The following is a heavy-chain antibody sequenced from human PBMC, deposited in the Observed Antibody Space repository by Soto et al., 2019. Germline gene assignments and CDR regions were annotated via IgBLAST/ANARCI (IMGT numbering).Heavy chain of an antibody. V-gene: IGHV4-39*07. CDR3: ARGGVAYYGSGSYFSGDYYYYYYMDV. Sequence: PSETLSLTCSVSGGSISSSSYYWGWIRQPPGKGLEWIGSIYYSGSTNYNPSLKSRVTISVDTSKNQFSLKLSSVTAADTAVYYCARGGVAYYGSGSYFSGDYYYYYYMDVWGKGTTVTVS. D-gene: IGHD3-10*01. J-gene: IGHJ6*03. CDR2: IYYSGST. CDR1: GGSISSSSYY.